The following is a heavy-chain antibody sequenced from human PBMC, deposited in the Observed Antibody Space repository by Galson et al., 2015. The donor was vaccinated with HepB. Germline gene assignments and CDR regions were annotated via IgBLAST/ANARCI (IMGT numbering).Heavy chain of an antibody. J-gene: IGHJ6*02. D-gene: IGHD6-6*01. V-gene: IGHV1-46*01. CDR1: GYTFTSYH. Sequence: SVKVSCKASGYTFTSYHMHWVRQAPGQGLEWMGIINPSGGSTSYAQKFQGRVTMTRDTSTSTVYMELSSLRSEDTAVYYCARDIAARPNYYYYGMGVWGQGTTVTVSS. CDR2: INPSGGST. CDR3: ARDIAARPNYYYYGMGV.